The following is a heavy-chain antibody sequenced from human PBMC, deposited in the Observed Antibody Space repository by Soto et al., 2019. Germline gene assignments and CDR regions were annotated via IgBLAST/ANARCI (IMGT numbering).Heavy chain of an antibody. CDR2: IEPSDSYT. D-gene: IGHD3-10*01. CDR1: GYSFTSYW. Sequence: GESLKISCKGSGYSFTSYWISWVRQMPGQGLEWMGRIEPSDSYTNDSPSFQGHVTISADKSISTAYLQWSSLKASDTAMYYCARHDHVRGVILRDYWGQGTLVTVSS. J-gene: IGHJ4*02. V-gene: IGHV5-10-1*01. CDR3: ARHDHVRGVILRDY.